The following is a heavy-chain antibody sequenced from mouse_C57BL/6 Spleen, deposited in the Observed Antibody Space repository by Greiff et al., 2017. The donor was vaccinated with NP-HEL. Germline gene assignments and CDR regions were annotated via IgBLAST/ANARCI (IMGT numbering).Heavy chain of an antibody. D-gene: IGHD2-3*01. CDR3: ARDDGYYQRAWFAY. CDR2: ISDGGSYT. CDR1: GFTFSSYA. V-gene: IGHV5-4*01. J-gene: IGHJ3*01. Sequence: EVQLVESGGGLVKPGGSLKLSCAASGFTFSSYAMSWVRQTPEKRLEWVATISDGGSYTYYPDNVQGRFTISSDNAKNNLYLQMSHLKSEDTAMYYCARDDGYYQRAWFAYWGQGTLVTVSA.